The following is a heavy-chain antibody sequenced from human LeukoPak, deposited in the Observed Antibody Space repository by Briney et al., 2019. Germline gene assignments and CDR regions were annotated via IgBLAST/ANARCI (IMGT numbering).Heavy chain of an antibody. Sequence: GGPLRLSCAASGFTFSDYYMSWIRQAPGKGLEWVSYVSSSGSTIYYADSVKGRFTISRDNAKNSLYLQMNSLRAEDTAVYYCARMKKHIVVVTAIQDPLYWGQGTLVTVS. V-gene: IGHV3-11*01. D-gene: IGHD2-21*02. CDR2: VSSSGSTI. CDR3: ARMKKHIVVVTAIQDPLY. CDR1: GFTFSDYY. J-gene: IGHJ4*02.